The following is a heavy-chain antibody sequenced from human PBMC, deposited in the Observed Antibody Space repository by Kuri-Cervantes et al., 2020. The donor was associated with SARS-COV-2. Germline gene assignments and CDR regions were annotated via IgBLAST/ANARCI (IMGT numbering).Heavy chain of an antibody. J-gene: IGHJ3*02. D-gene: IGHD1-26*01. CDR2: ISGSGGST. V-gene: IGHV3-23*01. CDR3: AKGPVGATGAFDI. CDR1: GFTFSSYA. Sequence: LSLTCAASGFTFSSYAMSWVRQAPGKGLEWVSAISGSGGSTYYADSVKGRFTISRGNSKNTLYLQMNSLRAEDTAVYYCAKGPVGATGAFDIWGQGTMVTVSS.